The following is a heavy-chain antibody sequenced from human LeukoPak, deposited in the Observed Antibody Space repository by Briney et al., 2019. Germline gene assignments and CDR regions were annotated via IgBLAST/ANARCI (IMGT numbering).Heavy chain of an antibody. D-gene: IGHD5-24*01. CDR1: GDSVSSKSV. Sequence: SQPLSLTCGISGDSVSSKSVWNWIRQSPSRGLEWLGRVYYRSKWSKNYAVSVKSRITINPDTSTNQFSLQLSSVTAEDTAVYYCARGDQDFDFWGQGTLVTVSS. CDR3: ARGDQDFDF. V-gene: IGHV6-1*01. J-gene: IGHJ4*02. CDR2: VYYRSKWSK.